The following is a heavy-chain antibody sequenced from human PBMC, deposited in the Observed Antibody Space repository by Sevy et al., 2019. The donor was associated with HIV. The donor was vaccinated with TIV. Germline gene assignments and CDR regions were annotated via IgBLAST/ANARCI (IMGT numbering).Heavy chain of an antibody. CDR1: GGSMNIYY. J-gene: IGHJ4*02. Sequence: TLSLTCSVSGGSMNIYYWSWIRQPPGKGLGWIGFIYYSGSTNYNPSLKSRVTISVDTSKNQFSLKLSSVTAADTAVYYCARVGFNWNDVDYWGQGTLVTVSS. D-gene: IGHD1-20*01. CDR3: ARVGFNWNDVDY. CDR2: IYYSGST. V-gene: IGHV4-59*01.